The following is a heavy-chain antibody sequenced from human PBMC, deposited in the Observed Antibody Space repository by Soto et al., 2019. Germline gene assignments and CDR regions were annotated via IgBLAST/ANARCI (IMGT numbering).Heavy chain of an antibody. CDR1: GGSISSGGYY. V-gene: IGHV4-31*03. D-gene: IGHD3-22*01. J-gene: IGHJ6*02. CDR3: ARMEVVVIVGMDV. CDR2: IYYSGST. Sequence: PSETLSLTCTVSGGSISSGGYYWSWIRQHPGKGLEWIGYIYYSGSTYYNPSLKSRVTISVGTSKNQFSLKLSSVTAADTAVYYCARMEVVVIVGMDVWGQGTTVTVSS.